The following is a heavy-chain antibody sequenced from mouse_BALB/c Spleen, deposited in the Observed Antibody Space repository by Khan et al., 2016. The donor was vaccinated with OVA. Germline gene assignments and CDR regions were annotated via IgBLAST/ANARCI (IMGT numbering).Heavy chain of an antibody. CDR2: ISYSGST. Sequence: EVQLQESGPGLVKPSQSLSLTCTVTGYSITSGYGWNWIRQFPGNKLEWMGYISYSGSTNYNPSLKSRISITRDTSKNQFFLQLNSVTTEETAAYYCARTARIKYWGQGTTLTVTS. J-gene: IGHJ2*01. CDR3: ARTARIKY. CDR1: GYSITSGYG. D-gene: IGHD1-2*01. V-gene: IGHV3-2*02.